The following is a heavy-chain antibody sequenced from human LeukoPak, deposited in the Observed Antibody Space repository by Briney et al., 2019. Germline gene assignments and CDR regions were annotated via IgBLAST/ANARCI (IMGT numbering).Heavy chain of an antibody. CDR2: IYTSGST. Sequence: PSETLSLTCTVSGGSISSYYWSWIRQPAGKGLEWIGRIYTSGSTNYNPSLKSRVTMSVDTSKNQFSLKLSSVTAADTAVYYCARLTVTTGPDYFDYWGQGTLVTVSS. V-gene: IGHV4-4*07. CDR3: ARLTVTTGPDYFDY. J-gene: IGHJ4*02. CDR1: GGSISSYY. D-gene: IGHD4-17*01.